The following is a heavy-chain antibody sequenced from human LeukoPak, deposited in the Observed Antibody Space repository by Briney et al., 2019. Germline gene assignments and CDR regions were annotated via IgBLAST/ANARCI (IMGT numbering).Heavy chain of an antibody. CDR1: GGTFSSYA. CDR3: ASSSILRYFDWLFNGMDV. D-gene: IGHD3-9*01. V-gene: IGHV1-69*06. J-gene: IGHJ6*04. CDR2: IIPIFGTA. Sequence: ASVKVSCKASGGTFSSYAISWVRQAPGQGLEWMGGIIPIFGTANYAQKFQGRVTITAGKSTSTAYMELSSLRSEDTAVYYCASSSILRYFDWLFNGMDVWGKGTTVTVSS.